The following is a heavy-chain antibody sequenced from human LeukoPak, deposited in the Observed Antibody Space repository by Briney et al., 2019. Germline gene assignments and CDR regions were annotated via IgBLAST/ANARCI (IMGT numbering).Heavy chain of an antibody. CDR3: AKSNGYGLVDI. Sequence: SETLSLTCTVSGYSISSGYYWGWIRQPPGKGLEWTGSIDHSGSTYYNPSLKSRITISVDTSKNQFSLKLTSVTAADTAVYYCAKSNGYGLVDIWGQGTMVTVSS. V-gene: IGHV4-38-2*02. CDR2: IDHSGST. J-gene: IGHJ3*02. CDR1: GYSISSGYY. D-gene: IGHD3-10*01.